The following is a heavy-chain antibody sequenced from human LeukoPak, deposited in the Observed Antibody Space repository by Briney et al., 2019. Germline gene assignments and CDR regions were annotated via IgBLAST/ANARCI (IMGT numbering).Heavy chain of an antibody. D-gene: IGHD4-17*01. Sequence: QPGGSLRLSCAASGFTFDSYEMHWVRQAPGKGLEWVSNIRSSASIVYYADSVKGRFTISRDNAKNSLYLQMNSLRVEDTAVYYCARTLTTTYSWGQGTLVTVSS. CDR2: IRSSASIV. V-gene: IGHV3-48*03. J-gene: IGHJ4*02. CDR3: ARTLTTTYS. CDR1: GFTFDSYE.